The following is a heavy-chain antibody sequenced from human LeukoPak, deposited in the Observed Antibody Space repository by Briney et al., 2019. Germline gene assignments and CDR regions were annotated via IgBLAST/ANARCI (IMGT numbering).Heavy chain of an antibody. J-gene: IGHJ6*02. CDR3: ARDDGYIVVVPAAQEGYYYGMDV. D-gene: IGHD2-2*01. Sequence: PLASVKVSCKASGYTFTSYGISWVRQAPGQGLEWMGWISAYNGNTNYAQKLQGRVTMTTDTSTSTAYMELRSLRSDDTAVYYCARDDGYIVVVPAAQEGYYYGMDVWGQGTTVTVSS. CDR1: GYTFTSYG. V-gene: IGHV1-18*01. CDR2: ISAYNGNT.